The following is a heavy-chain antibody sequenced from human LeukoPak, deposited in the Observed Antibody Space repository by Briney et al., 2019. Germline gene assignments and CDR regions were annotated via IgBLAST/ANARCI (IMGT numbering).Heavy chain of an antibody. J-gene: IGHJ4*02. CDR3: AKALAVADENFDY. D-gene: IGHD6-19*01. CDR2: ISWNSGSI. Sequence: SLRLSCAASGFTFDAYAMHGVRQAPGKGLEWVSGISWNSGSIGYADSVKGRFTISRDNAKNSLYLQMNSLRAEDTALYYCAKALAVADENFDYWGQGTLVTVSS. V-gene: IGHV3-9*01. CDR1: GFTFDAYA.